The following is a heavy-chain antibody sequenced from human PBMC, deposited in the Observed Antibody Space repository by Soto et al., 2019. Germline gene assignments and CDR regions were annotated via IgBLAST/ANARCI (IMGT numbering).Heavy chain of an antibody. D-gene: IGHD2-21*02. Sequence: ASVKVSCKASGYTFTSYYMHWVRQAPGQGLEWMGIINPSGGSTSYAQKFQGRVTITADESTSTAYMELSSLRSEDTAVYYCARSPITVVTPGRFDYWGQGTLVTVSS. J-gene: IGHJ4*02. CDR2: INPSGGST. V-gene: IGHV1-46*01. CDR3: ARSPITVVTPGRFDY. CDR1: GYTFTSYY.